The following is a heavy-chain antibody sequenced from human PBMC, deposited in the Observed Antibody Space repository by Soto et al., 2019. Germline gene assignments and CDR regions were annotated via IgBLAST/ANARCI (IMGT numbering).Heavy chain of an antibody. Sequence: GESLKISCTGSGYSFSTYWIAWVRQMPGKGLEWMGIIYPGDSDTGYSPSFQGQVTISADTSTKTAYLQWSSLKASDTAIYYCARQRLWGTSGYYYFENWGQGTLVTVSS. CDR3: ARQRLWGTSGYYYFEN. J-gene: IGHJ4*02. CDR2: IYPGDSDT. CDR1: GYSFSTYW. D-gene: IGHD3-22*01. V-gene: IGHV5-51*01.